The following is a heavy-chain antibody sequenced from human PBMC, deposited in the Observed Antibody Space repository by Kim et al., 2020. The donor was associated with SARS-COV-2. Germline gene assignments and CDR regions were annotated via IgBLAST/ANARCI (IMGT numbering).Heavy chain of an antibody. CDR1: GFTFADYN. D-gene: IGHD3-16*01. CDR2: ISASGDI. Sequence: GGSLRLSCAASGFTFADYNMNWIRQPPGKGLEWISYISASGDISYADSVRGRFTISRDNTKNSLYLHMSSLRAEDTAVYYCAEGLRWHDYWGQGTRVAVS. CDR3: AEGLRWHDY. V-gene: IGHV3-11*01. J-gene: IGHJ4*02.